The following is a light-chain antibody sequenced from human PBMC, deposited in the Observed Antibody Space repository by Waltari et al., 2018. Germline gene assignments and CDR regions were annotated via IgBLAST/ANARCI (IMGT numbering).Light chain of an antibody. CDR2: ETS. Sequence: QMTQSPSSLSASVGDRVTITCRASQTIDYLSWYQHKPGEAPKLLIYETSNLQSGVPTRFSGSKFGTTFILTISSLQPEDFATYFCQPNYDTPRTFGQGTKVDIK. CDR3: QPNYDTPRT. J-gene: IGKJ2*02. V-gene: IGKV1-39*01. CDR1: QTIDY.